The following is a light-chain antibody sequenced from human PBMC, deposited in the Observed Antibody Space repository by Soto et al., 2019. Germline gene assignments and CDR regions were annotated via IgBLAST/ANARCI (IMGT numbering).Light chain of an antibody. Sequence: QSALTQPPSASVSPGPSVAISCTGTSSDVGGYNYVSWYQQHPGKAPKLMIYEVNTRPSGVPDRFSGSKSGNTASLTVSGLQAEDEADYYCSSYAGSSNVFGTGTKLTVL. CDR3: SSYAGSSNV. V-gene: IGLV2-8*01. CDR2: EVN. J-gene: IGLJ1*01. CDR1: SSDVGGYNY.